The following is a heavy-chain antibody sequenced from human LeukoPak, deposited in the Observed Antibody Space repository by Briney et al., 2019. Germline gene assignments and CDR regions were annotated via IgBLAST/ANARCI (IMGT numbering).Heavy chain of an antibody. V-gene: IGHV1-2*02. D-gene: IGHD6-13*01. CDR3: ARDVALVSSWYTFDY. CDR2: INPNSGGT. Sequence: ASVKVSCKASGYTFTGYYMHWVRQAPGQGLGWMGWINPNSGGTNYAQKFQGRVTMTRDTSISTAYMELSRLRSDDTAVYYCARDVALVSSWYTFDYWGEGTLVTVCS. J-gene: IGHJ4*02. CDR1: GYTFTGYY.